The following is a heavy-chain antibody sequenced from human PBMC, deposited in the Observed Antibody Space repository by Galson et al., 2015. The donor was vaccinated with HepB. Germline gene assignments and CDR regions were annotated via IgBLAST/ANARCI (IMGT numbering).Heavy chain of an antibody. CDR3: AKVNRGLRKYSSSPVDY. Sequence: SLRLSCAASGFTFSSYAMSWVRQAPGKGLEWVSAISGSGGSTYYADSVKGRFTISRDNSKNTLYPQMNSLRAEDTAVYFCAKVNRGLRKYSSSPVDYWGQGTLVTVSS. D-gene: IGHD6-6*01. CDR2: ISGSGGST. CDR1: GFTFSSYA. J-gene: IGHJ4*02. V-gene: IGHV3-23*01.